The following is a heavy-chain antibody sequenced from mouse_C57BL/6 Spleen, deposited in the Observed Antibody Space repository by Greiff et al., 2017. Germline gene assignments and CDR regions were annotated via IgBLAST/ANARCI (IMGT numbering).Heavy chain of an antibody. Sequence: QVQLQQSGAELVKPGASVKISCKASGYAFSSYWMNWVKQRPGKGLERIGQIYPGDGDTNYNGKFKGKATLTADKSSSTAYMQLSSLTSEDSAVYFCESAIVTHYYAMDYWGQGTTVTVSS. CDR3: ESAIVTHYYAMDY. V-gene: IGHV1-80*01. D-gene: IGHD2-5*01. CDR2: IYPGDGDT. CDR1: GYAFSSYW. J-gene: IGHJ4*01.